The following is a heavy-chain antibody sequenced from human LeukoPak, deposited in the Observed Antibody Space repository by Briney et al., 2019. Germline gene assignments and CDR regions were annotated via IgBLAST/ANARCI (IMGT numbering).Heavy chain of an antibody. J-gene: IGHJ6*03. V-gene: IGHV1-46*01. Sequence: GASVKVSCKASGYTFTSYYMHWVRQAPGQGLEWMGIINPSGGSTSYAQKFQGRVTMTRDTSTSTVYMELSSLRSEDTAVYYCARDGGLEPPSIDYYYYYMDVWGKGTTVTVSS. D-gene: IGHD1-1*01. CDR2: INPSGGST. CDR1: GYTFTSYY. CDR3: ARDGGLEPPSIDYYYYYMDV.